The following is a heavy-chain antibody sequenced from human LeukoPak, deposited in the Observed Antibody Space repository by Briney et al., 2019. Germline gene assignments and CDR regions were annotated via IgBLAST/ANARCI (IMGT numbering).Heavy chain of an antibody. V-gene: IGHV4-39*01. Sequence: PSETLSLTCTVSGGSVSSSSYYWGWIRQPPGKGLEWIGSIYYSGSTYYNPSLKSRVTISVDTSKNQFSLKLSSVTAADTAVYYCARNPRWYYDSSGYYQKDYYYYYMDVWGKGTTVTVSS. CDR2: IYYSGST. CDR3: ARNPRWYYDSSGYYQKDYYYYYMDV. D-gene: IGHD3-22*01. J-gene: IGHJ6*03. CDR1: GGSVSSSSYY.